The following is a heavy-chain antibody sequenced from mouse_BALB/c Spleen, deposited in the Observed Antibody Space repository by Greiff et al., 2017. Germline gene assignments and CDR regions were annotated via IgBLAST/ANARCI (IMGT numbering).Heavy chain of an antibody. CDR2: ISYSGST. J-gene: IGHJ4*01. CDR3: ARLYYGSSYAMDY. CDR1: GYSITSDYA. V-gene: IGHV3-2*02. Sequence: EVKLMESGPGLVKPSQSLSLTCTVTGYSITSDYAWNWIRQFPGNKLEWMGYISYSGSTSYNPSLKSRISITRDTSKNQFFLQLNSVTTEDTATYYCARLYYGSSYAMDYWGQGTSVTVSS. D-gene: IGHD1-1*01.